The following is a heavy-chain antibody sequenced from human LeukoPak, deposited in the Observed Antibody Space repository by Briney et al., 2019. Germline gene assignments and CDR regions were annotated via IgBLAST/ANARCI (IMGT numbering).Heavy chain of an antibody. CDR2: INHSGST. D-gene: IGHD6-13*01. CDR1: GGSFSGYY. Sequence: SETLSLTCAVYGGSFSGYYWSWIRQPPGKGLEWIGEINHSGSTNYNPSLKSRVTISVDTSKNQFSLKLSSVTAADTAVYYCARERRGIAAAGTRKGLWFDPWGQGTLVTVSS. J-gene: IGHJ5*02. V-gene: IGHV4-34*01. CDR3: ARERRGIAAAGTRKGLWFDP.